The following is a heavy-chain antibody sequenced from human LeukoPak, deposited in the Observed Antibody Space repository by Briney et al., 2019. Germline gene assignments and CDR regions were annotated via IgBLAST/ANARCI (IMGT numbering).Heavy chain of an antibody. J-gene: IGHJ6*03. CDR2: ISYDGSNK. CDR3: AKAMTTVTTGYYYYMDV. V-gene: IGHV3-30-3*01. Sequence: GRSLRLSCAASGFTFSSYAMHWVRQAPGKGLEWVAVISYDGSNKYYADSVKGRFTISRDNSKNTLYLQMNSLRAEDTAVYYCAKAMTTVTTGYYYYMDVWGKGTTVTVSS. CDR1: GFTFSSYA. D-gene: IGHD4-11*01.